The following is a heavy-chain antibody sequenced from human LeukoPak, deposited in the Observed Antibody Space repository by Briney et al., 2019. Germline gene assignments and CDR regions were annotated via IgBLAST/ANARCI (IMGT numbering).Heavy chain of an antibody. CDR2: ISGSGGST. CDR3: AKDSNYGDYCDY. J-gene: IGHJ4*02. Sequence: GGSLRLSCAASGFTFSSYAMSWVHQAPGKGLEWVSAISGSGGSTYYADSVKGRFTISRDNSKNTLYLQMNSLRAEDTAVYYCAKDSNYGDYCDYWGQGTLVTVSS. V-gene: IGHV3-23*01. CDR1: GFTFSSYA. D-gene: IGHD4-17*01.